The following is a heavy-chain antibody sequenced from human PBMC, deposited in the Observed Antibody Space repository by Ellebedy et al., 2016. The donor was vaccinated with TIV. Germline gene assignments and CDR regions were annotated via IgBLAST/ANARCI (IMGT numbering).Heavy chain of an antibody. CDR3: ARRDYSASCLDS. Sequence: GESLKISCQASGYIFTSHWIARVRQMPGKGLELMGIIHPGASDTRYSPSFQGQVTISADRSINTAYLQLSSLKASDTATYYCARRDYSASCLDSWGQGTLLTVSS. CDR2: IHPGASDT. D-gene: IGHD2-21*01. CDR1: GYIFTSHW. J-gene: IGHJ4*02. V-gene: IGHV5-51*01.